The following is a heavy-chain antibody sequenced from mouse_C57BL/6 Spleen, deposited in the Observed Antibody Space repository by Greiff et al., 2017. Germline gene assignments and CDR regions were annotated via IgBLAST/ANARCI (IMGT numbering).Heavy chain of an antibody. CDR1: GFTFSSYG. V-gene: IGHV5-6*01. J-gene: IGHJ4*01. D-gene: IGHD1-2*01. CDR3: ARHGITTAENAMDY. CDR2: ISSGGSYT. Sequence: EVKLMESGGDLVKPGGSLKLSCAASGFTFSSYGMSWVRQTPDKRLEWVATISSGGSYTYYPDSVKGRFTISRDNAKNTLYLQMSSLKSEDTAMYYCARHGITTAENAMDYWGQGTSVTVSS.